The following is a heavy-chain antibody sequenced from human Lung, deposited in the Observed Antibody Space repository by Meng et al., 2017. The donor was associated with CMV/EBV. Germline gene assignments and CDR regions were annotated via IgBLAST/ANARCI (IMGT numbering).Heavy chain of an antibody. CDR2: TYYRSKWYH. V-gene: IGHV6-1*01. D-gene: IGHD4-23*01. J-gene: IGHJ4*02. CDR1: GDIVSSNSAA. Sequence: QAQLLQSGPGLVKPSQTLSLTCAISGDIVSSNSAAWHWIRQSPSRGLEWLGRTYYRSKWYHEYAVSVKSRITISPDTPKNQFSLQLNSMTPEDTAVYYCARGINGGCGDWGQGTLVTVSS. CDR3: ARGINGGCGD.